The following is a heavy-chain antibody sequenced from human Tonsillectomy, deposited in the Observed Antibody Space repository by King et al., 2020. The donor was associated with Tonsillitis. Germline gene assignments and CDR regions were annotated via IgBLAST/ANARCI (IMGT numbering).Heavy chain of an antibody. D-gene: IGHD3-3*02. CDR2: INSDGSST. Sequence: VQLVESGGGVVQPERSLRLSCAASGFTFSSYWMHWVCQAPGKGLVWVSRINSDGSSTNYADSVKGRFTISRDNAKNTLYLQMNSLRPEDTAVYYCASIRGPVEDDYWGQGTLVTVSS. J-gene: IGHJ4*02. CDR1: GFTFSSYW. V-gene: IGHV3-74*02. CDR3: ASIRGPVEDDY.